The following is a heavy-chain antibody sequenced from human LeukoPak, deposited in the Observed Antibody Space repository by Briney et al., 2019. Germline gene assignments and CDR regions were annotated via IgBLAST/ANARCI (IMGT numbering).Heavy chain of an antibody. J-gene: IGHJ4*02. Sequence: PSETLSLTCTVSGGSISSGGYYWSWIRQPPGKGLEWIGDINHSGSTNYNPSLKSRVTISVDTSKNQFSLKLRSVTAADTAVYYCARGDGYNYFDYWGQGTLVTVSS. CDR3: ARGDGYNYFDY. CDR1: GGSISSGGYY. V-gene: IGHV4-39*07. D-gene: IGHD5-24*01. CDR2: INHSGST.